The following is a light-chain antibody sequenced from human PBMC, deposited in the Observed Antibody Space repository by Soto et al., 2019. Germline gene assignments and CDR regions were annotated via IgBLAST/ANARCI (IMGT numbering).Light chain of an antibody. V-gene: IGLV2-14*01. Sequence: QSALTQPASVSGAPGQSITISCTGTSSDVGGYNDVSWYQQHTGKAPKLMIYDVSNRPSGVSNRFSGSKSGNTASLTISGLQDEDEYDYYCSSYTSSSSLVFGGGTKLTVL. CDR1: SSDVGGYND. CDR2: DVS. J-gene: IGLJ2*01. CDR3: SSYTSSSSLV.